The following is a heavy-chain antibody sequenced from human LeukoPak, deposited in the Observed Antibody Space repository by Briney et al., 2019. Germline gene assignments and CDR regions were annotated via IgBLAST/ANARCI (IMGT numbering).Heavy chain of an antibody. D-gene: IGHD6-19*01. CDR2: ISSSSSYI. Sequence: GGSLRLSCAASGFTFSSYSMNWVRQAPGKGLEWVSSISSSSSYIYYADSVKGRFTISRDNAKNSLYLQMNSLRAEDTAVYYCTRHAPGYSSGCWDYWGQGTLVTVSS. J-gene: IGHJ4*02. V-gene: IGHV3-21*01. CDR3: TRHAPGYSSGCWDY. CDR1: GFTFSSYS.